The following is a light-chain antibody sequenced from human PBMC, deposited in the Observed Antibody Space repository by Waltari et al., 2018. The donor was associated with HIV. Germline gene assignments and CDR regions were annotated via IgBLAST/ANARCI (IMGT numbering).Light chain of an antibody. V-gene: IGLV1-47*01. Sequence: QSVLTQPPSASGTPGQRVTISCSGSSSNIGSNNVYWYQQLPRTPPRLLIQGNDKRPSGVSDRFSGSKSVTSASLAISGLRYDDEAEYFCATWDDSLSAWLFGGGTKVTVL. CDR2: GND. CDR1: SSNIGSNN. J-gene: IGLJ3*02. CDR3: ATWDDSLSAWL.